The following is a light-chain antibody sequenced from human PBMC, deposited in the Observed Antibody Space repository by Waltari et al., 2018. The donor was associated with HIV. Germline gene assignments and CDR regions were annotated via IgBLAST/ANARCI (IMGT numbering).Light chain of an antibody. Sequence: QTVVTQEPSFSVSPGGTVTRTCGLDSGCVSISHYLRWYQQTPGQSPRTLIYSTNTRSSGVPDRFSGSILGNKAALTITGAQADDESDYYCVLYVGSGIWVFGGGTKLTVL. CDR2: STN. J-gene: IGLJ3*02. CDR1: SGCVSISHY. V-gene: IGLV8-61*01. CDR3: VLYVGSGIWV.